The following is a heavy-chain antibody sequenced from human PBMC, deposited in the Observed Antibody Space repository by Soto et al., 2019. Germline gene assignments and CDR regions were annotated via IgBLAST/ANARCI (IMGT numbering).Heavy chain of an antibody. Sequence: QVQLQESGPGLVKPSETLSLTCTVSGGSISSYYWSWIRQPPGKGLDWIGYINYSWSTNYNSSLKCRVTISVDTSKNQFSLKLSSVTAADTAVYYCAGVWFGEWITYGMDVWGQGTTVTVCS. CDR3: AGVWFGEWITYGMDV. CDR2: INYSWST. J-gene: IGHJ6*02. D-gene: IGHD3-10*01. V-gene: IGHV4-59*01. CDR1: GGSISSYY.